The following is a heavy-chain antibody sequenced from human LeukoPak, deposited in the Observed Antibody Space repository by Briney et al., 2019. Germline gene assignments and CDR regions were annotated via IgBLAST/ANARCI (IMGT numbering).Heavy chain of an antibody. Sequence: GRSLRLSCAASGFTFSSYGIHWVRQAPGKGLEWVAVISNDGSNKYYADSVKGRFTISRDNSKNTLYLQMNSLRAEDTAVYYCAKDGSIAAAVPGDWFDPWGQGTLVTVSS. CDR2: ISNDGSNK. J-gene: IGHJ5*02. CDR1: GFTFSSYG. CDR3: AKDGSIAAAVPGDWFDP. D-gene: IGHD6-13*01. V-gene: IGHV3-30*18.